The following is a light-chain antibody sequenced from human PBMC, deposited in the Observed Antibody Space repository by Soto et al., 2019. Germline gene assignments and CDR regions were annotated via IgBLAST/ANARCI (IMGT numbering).Light chain of an antibody. Sequence: QSVLTQPPSVSAAPGQRVTITCSGSSSNIGKNFISWYQQVPGTAPKLIIYDSFQRPSGTPDRLSGSKSGTSATLDIAGLQTGDEATYYCQSYDSSLSGSGVFGGGTKLTVL. CDR2: DSF. J-gene: IGLJ3*02. V-gene: IGLV1-51*01. CDR1: SSNIGKNF. CDR3: QSYDSSLSGSGV.